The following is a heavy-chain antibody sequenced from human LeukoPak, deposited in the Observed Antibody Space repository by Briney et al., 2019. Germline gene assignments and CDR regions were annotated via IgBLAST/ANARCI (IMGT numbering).Heavy chain of an antibody. Sequence: SETLSLTCTVSGGSISSYYWSWIRQPPGKGLEWVGYIYYSGSTNYNPSLKSRVTISVDTTKNQFSLKLSSVTAADTAVYYCARLESSGQSPHFDYWGQGTLVTVSS. V-gene: IGHV4-59*08. D-gene: IGHD3-22*01. CDR1: GGSISSYY. CDR2: IYYSGST. CDR3: ARLESSGQSPHFDY. J-gene: IGHJ4*02.